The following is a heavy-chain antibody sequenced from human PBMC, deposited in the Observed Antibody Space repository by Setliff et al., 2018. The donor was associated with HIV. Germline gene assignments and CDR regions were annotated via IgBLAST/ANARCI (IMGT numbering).Heavy chain of an antibody. Sequence: SETLSLTCTVSGGSISNYYWSWIRQPPGKGLEWIGEINHSGSTNYNPSLKTRVTISVDTSKNQFSLKLTSVTAADTAVYYCAKSPGFTGYGGSGWGQGTLVTVSS. V-gene: IGHV4-34*01. D-gene: IGHD5-12*01. CDR3: AKSPGFTGYGGSG. CDR1: GGSISNYY. J-gene: IGHJ4*02. CDR2: INHSGST.